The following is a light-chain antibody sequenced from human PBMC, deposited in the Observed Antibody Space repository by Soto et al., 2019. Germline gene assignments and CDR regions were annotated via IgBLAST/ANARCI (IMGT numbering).Light chain of an antibody. CDR1: QDINNY. J-gene: IGKJ5*01. CDR3: QQYDNLPSIS. CDR2: DAS. Sequence: DIQMTQSPSSLSASVGDRVTITCQASQDINNYLNWYQQKPGKAPKLLIYDASNLEAGVPSRFSGIGSGTDFTFTISSLQPEDIATYYCQQYDNLPSISFGQGTRL. V-gene: IGKV1-33*01.